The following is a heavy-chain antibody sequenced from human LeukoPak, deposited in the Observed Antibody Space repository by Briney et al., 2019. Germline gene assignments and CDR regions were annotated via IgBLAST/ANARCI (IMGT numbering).Heavy chain of an antibody. V-gene: IGHV4-34*01. CDR1: GGSFSGYY. Sequence: PFETLSLTCAVYGGSFSGYYWSWIRQPPGKGLEWIGEINHSGSTNYNPSLKSRVTISVDTSKNQFSLKLSSVTAADTAVYYCARGRIVGATADAFDIWGQGTMVTVSS. CDR2: INHSGST. CDR3: ARGRIVGATADAFDI. J-gene: IGHJ3*02. D-gene: IGHD1-26*01.